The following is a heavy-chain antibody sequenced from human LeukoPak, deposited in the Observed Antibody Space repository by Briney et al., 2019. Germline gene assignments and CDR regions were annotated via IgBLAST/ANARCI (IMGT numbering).Heavy chain of an antibody. CDR2: IWYDGSNK. Sequence: GGSLRLSCAASGFTFSSYGMPWVRQAPGKGLEWVAVIWYDGSNKYYADSVKGRFTISRDNSKNTLYLQMNSLRAEDTAVYYCARHIVGATGFDYWGQGTLVTVS. D-gene: IGHD1-26*01. CDR1: GFTFSSYG. CDR3: ARHIVGATGFDY. V-gene: IGHV3-33*01. J-gene: IGHJ4*02.